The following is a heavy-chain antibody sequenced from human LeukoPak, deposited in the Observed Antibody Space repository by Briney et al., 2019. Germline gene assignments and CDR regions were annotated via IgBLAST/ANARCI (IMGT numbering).Heavy chain of an antibody. CDR2: ISGSGGSI. Sequence: GGSLRLSCAASGFTFSSYGMSWVRQAPGKGLEWVSAISGSGGSIYYADSVKGRFTISRDNSKNTLYLQMNSLRAEDTAVYYCAKDGSSSWYSYGYWGQGTLVTVSS. J-gene: IGHJ4*02. CDR1: GFTFSSYG. V-gene: IGHV3-23*01. CDR3: AKDGSSSWYSYGY. D-gene: IGHD6-13*01.